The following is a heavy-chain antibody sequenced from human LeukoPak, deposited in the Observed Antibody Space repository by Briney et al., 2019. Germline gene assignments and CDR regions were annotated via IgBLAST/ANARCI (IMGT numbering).Heavy chain of an antibody. CDR1: GFSFSSFW. D-gene: IGHD6-19*01. Sequence: GGSLRLSCAASGFSFSSFWMTWVRQAPGKGLEWVANIKEDGSRNHCVDSVKGRFTISRDNAKNPLFLQMSSLRVEDTAVYYCARANNAGWFDYWGQGTLVTVSS. CDR2: IKEDGSRN. J-gene: IGHJ4*02. V-gene: IGHV3-7*04. CDR3: ARANNAGWFDY.